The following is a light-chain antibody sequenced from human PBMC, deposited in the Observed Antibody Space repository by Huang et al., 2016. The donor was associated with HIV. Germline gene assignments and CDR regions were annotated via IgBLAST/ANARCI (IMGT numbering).Light chain of an antibody. CDR1: QDITNY. CDR2: ATS. J-gene: IGKJ4*01. CDR3: QQLNSYPLT. Sequence: IQLTQSPSSLSVSLGDRVTITCRAIQDITNYLAWYQQKPGKAPELLIFATSTLQSGVPSRFSGSGSGAYFTLSIASLQPEDSATYYCQQLNSYPLTFGGGTKVEI. V-gene: IGKV1-9*01.